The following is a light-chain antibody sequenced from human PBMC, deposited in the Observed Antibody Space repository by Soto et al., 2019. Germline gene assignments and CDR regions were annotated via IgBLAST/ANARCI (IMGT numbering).Light chain of an antibody. Sequence: IQLTQSPASLSASVGDRVTITCRASKGMSTYLAWYQQKPGKAPKLLIYAASTLQSGDPSRFSGSGSGTDFTLTISSLQPEDFATYYCQQLHSYPYTFGQGTNLEIK. J-gene: IGKJ2*01. CDR2: AAS. CDR3: QQLHSYPYT. CDR1: KGMSTY. V-gene: IGKV1-9*01.